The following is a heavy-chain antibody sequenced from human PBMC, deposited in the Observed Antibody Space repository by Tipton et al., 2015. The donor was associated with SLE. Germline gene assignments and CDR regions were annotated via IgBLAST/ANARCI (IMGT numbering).Heavy chain of an antibody. J-gene: IGHJ5*02. CDR2: LIPVFGTT. V-gene: IGHV1-69*01. CDR3: ARDGPTNWFAP. Sequence: QLVQSGAEVKEPGSSVKVSCKASGVTLRTNAISWVRQAPGQGLEWMVGLIPVFGTTNYAQKFQGRVTITADESTSTAYMELSTLRSEATAVYYCARDGPTNWFAPWGQGTLVTVSS. CDR1: GVTLRTNA.